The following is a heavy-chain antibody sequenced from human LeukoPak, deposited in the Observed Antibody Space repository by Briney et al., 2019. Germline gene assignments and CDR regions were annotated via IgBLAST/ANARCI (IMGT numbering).Heavy chain of an antibody. V-gene: IGHV3-74*01. CDR3: ARVPNWFDP. Sequence: GGSLRLSCAASGFTFSSYWMHWVRQAPGKGLVWVSRINSDGSVTNYADSVKGRFTTSRDNAKNTLYLQMNSLRGEDTAVYYCARVPNWFDPWGQGTLVTVPS. J-gene: IGHJ5*02. CDR2: INSDGSVT. CDR1: GFTFSSYW.